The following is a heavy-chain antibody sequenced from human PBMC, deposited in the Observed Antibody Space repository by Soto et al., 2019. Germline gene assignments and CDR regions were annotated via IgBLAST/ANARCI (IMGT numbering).Heavy chain of an antibody. J-gene: IGHJ6*02. D-gene: IGHD5-12*01. Sequence: QVQLQESGPGLVKPSETLSLTCTVSGASISNAYWSWIRQAAGKRLEWIGRIHSSGTFNYNPSLKSRVSRSRDMSKNQISLKLSSVTAADTAVYYCARDNIVSKGYGMDVWGQGTSVTVSS. CDR1: GASISNAY. CDR2: IHSSGTF. V-gene: IGHV4-4*07. CDR3: ARDNIVSKGYGMDV.